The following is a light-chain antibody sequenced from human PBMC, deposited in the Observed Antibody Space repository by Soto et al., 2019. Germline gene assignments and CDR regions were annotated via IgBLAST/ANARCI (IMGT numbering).Light chain of an antibody. CDR1: SSNIGSNT. CDR2: ISD. Sequence: QSVLTQPPSASGTPGQRVTISCSGSSSNIGSNTVNWYQHVPGTAPKLLIYISDQRPSGVPDRFSGSTSGTSASLAISGLQSEDEADYYCAAWDDSLSGVVFGGGTQLTVL. CDR3: AAWDDSLSGVV. J-gene: IGLJ2*01. V-gene: IGLV1-44*01.